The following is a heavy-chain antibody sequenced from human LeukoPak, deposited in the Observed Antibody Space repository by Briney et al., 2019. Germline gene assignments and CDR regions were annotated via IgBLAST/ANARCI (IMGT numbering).Heavy chain of an antibody. J-gene: IGHJ4*02. V-gene: IGHV3-23*01. CDR2: ISGSGGST. CDR1: GFTFSSYA. D-gene: IGHD3-22*01. CDR3: AKDRPYYYDSSGYSY. Sequence: PGGSLRLSCAASGFTFSSYALSWVRQAPGEGLEGVSAISGSGGSTYYADSVKGRFTISRDNSKNTLYLQMNSLRAEDTAVYYCAKDRPYYYDSSGYSYWGQGTLVTVSS.